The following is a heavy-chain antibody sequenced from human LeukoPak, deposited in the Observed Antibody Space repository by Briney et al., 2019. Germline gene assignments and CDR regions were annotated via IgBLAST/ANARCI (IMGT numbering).Heavy chain of an antibody. J-gene: IGHJ6*03. CDR1: GFTFSSYA. V-gene: IGHV3-30*04. CDR2: ISYDGSNK. D-gene: IGHD5-18*01. CDR3: ARDGGFSYGDFYYYYMDV. Sequence: PGGSLRLSCAASGFTFSSYAMHWVRQAPGKGLEWVAVISYDGSNKYYADSVKGRFTISRDNSKNTLYLQVNSLRAEDTAIYYCARDGGFSYGDFYYYYMDVWGKGTTVTVSS.